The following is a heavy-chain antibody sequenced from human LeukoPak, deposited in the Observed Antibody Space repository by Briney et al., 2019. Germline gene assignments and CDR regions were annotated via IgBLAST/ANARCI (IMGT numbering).Heavy chain of an antibody. V-gene: IGHV3-33*01. Sequence: PGGSLRLSCAASGFTFSSYGMHWVRQAPGKGLEWVAVIWYDGSNKYYADSVKGRFTNSRDNSKNTLYLQMNSLRAEDTAVYYCARGKGIAVAGTEDYWGQGTLVTVSS. D-gene: IGHD6-19*01. CDR3: ARGKGIAVAGTEDY. CDR2: IWYDGSNK. CDR1: GFTFSSYG. J-gene: IGHJ4*02.